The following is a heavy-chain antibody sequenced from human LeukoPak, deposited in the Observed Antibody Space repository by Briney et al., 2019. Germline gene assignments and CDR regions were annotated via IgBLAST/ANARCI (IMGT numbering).Heavy chain of an antibody. V-gene: IGHV3-21*04. CDR1: GFTFSGYS. CDR2: ISSSSSYI. J-gene: IGHJ5*02. Sequence: PGGSLRLSCAASGFTFSGYSMNWVRQAPGKGLEWVSSISSSSSYIYYADSVKGRFTISRDNSKNTLYLQMNSLRAEDTAVYYCASNTYYDFWSGNLWGQGTLVTVSS. D-gene: IGHD3-3*01. CDR3: ASNTYYDFWSGNL.